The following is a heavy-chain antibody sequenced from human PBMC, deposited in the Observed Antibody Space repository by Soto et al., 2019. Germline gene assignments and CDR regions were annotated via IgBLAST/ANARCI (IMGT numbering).Heavy chain of an antibody. CDR2: ISTYDGNT. CDR1: GYTFFTYG. D-gene: IGHD6-6*01. CDR3: ARKSTSSSWFDP. Sequence: ASVKVSCKASGYTFFTYGITWVRQAPGQGLEWMGWISTYDGNTDYAQKLQGRVTMTTDPSTRTAYMELRSLGSDDTAVYYCARKSTSSSWFDPWGQGTLVTVHS. J-gene: IGHJ5*02. V-gene: IGHV1-18*01.